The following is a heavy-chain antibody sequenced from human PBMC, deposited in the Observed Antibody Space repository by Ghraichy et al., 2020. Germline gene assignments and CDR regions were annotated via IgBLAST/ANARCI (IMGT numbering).Heavy chain of an antibody. V-gene: IGHV1-18*01. CDR2: ISAYNGNT. Sequence: SVKVSCKASGYTFTSYGISWVRQAPGQGLEWMGWISAYNGNTNYAQKLQGRVTMTTDTSTSTAYMELRSLRSDDTAVYYCARDYYYDSSGYYENYYYYGMDVWGQGTTVTVSS. J-gene: IGHJ6*02. CDR1: GYTFTSYG. CDR3: ARDYYYDSSGYYENYYYYGMDV. D-gene: IGHD3-22*01.